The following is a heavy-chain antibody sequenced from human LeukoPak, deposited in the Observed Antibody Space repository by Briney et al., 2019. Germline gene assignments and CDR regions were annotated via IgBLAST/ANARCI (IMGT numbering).Heavy chain of an antibody. CDR1: GFTFSSYG. Sequence: GGSLRLSCAASGFTFSSYGMHWVRQAPGKGLEWVAFIRYDGSNKYYADSVEGRFTISRDNSKNTLYLQMNSLRAEDTAVYYCAKDRKGTVTTYFDYWGQGTLVTVSS. J-gene: IGHJ4*02. D-gene: IGHD4-17*01. CDR3: AKDRKGTVTTYFDY. CDR2: IRYDGSNK. V-gene: IGHV3-30*02.